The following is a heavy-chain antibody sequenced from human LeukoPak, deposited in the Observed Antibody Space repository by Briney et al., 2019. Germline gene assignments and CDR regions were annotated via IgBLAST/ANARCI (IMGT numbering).Heavy chain of an antibody. CDR2: IWYDGSNK. V-gene: IGHV3-33*01. Sequence: GRSLRLSCAASGFTFSSYGMHWVRQAPGKGLEWVAVIWYDGSNKYYADSVKGRFTISRDNSKNTLYLQMNSLRAEDTAVYYCARDRGYSGSDAFDIWGQGTMVTVSS. D-gene: IGHD5-12*01. CDR3: ARDRGYSGSDAFDI. J-gene: IGHJ3*02. CDR1: GFTFSSYG.